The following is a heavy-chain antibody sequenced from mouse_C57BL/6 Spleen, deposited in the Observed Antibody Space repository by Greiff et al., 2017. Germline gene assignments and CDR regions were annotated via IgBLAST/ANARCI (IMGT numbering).Heavy chain of an antibody. V-gene: IGHV5-4*01. CDR1: GFTFSSYA. Sequence: EVQLQESGGGLVKPGGSLKLSCAASGFTFSSYAMSWVRQTPEKRLEWVATISDGGSYTYYPDNVKGRFTISRDNAKNNLYLQMSHLKSEDTAMYYCAREGGRDFDYWGQGTTRTVSS. CDR3: AREGGRDFDY. J-gene: IGHJ2*01. CDR2: ISDGGSYT. D-gene: IGHD3-3*01.